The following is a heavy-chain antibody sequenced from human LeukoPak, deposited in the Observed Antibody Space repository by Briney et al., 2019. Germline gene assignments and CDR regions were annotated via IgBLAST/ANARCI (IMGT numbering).Heavy chain of an antibody. D-gene: IGHD2/OR15-2a*01. J-gene: IGHJ5*02. V-gene: IGHV4-59*01. CDR3: ARVNSPPGWFDP. CDR1: GGSISSYY. Sequence: PSETLSLTCTVSGGSISSYYWSWIRQPPGKGLEWIGYIYYSGSTNYNPSLKSRVTISVDTSKNQFSLKLSSVTATDTAVYYCARVNSPPGWFDPWGQGTLVTVSS. CDR2: IYYSGST.